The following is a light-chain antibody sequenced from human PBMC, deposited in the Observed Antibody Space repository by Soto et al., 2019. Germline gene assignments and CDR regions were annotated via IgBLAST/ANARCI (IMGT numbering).Light chain of an antibody. CDR3: QQSYSTPST. CDR1: QSISSY. J-gene: IGKJ5*01. Sequence: DIQMTQSPSSLSASVGDRVTITCRASQSISSYFNWYQQKPGKAPKLLIYAASSLQSGVPSRFSGSGSGTDFTLTISSMQPDDFATYYYQQSYSTPSTFGQGTRLEIK. CDR2: AAS. V-gene: IGKV1-39*01.